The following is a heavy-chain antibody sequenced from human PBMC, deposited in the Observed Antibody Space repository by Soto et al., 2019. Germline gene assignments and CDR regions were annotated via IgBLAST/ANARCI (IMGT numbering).Heavy chain of an antibody. CDR1: GFIFSDYT. J-gene: IGHJ6*02. CDR2: ISSSGDAI. Sequence: EVQLVESGGDLVQPGGSLRLSCAASGFIFSDYTMTWVRQAPRRGLEFVSHISSSGDAIFYAESVKGRFTVSRDNAKNSLYLQMNSLRDDDTAVYFCARDHGGSTWFVGVYYFFGMDVWGQGTAVTVSS. CDR3: ARDHGGSTWFVGVYYFFGMDV. V-gene: IGHV3-48*02. D-gene: IGHD6-13*01.